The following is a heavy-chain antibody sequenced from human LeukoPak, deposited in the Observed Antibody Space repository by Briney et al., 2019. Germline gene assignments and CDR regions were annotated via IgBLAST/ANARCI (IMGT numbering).Heavy chain of an antibody. CDR1: GGSISYDY. CDR3: AREGVIVYDILTGDYRARWFDP. Sequence: SAAPFPSCAFAGGSISYDYRSVRREPPREVQGMGGFIHISGRAKYHPSLKSRITISVDTPKNQCSLKLSSVTAADTAVYYCAREGVIVYDILTGDYRARWFDPWGQGTLVTVSS. D-gene: IGHD3-9*01. J-gene: IGHJ5*02. CDR2: IHISGRA. V-gene: IGHV4-59*01.